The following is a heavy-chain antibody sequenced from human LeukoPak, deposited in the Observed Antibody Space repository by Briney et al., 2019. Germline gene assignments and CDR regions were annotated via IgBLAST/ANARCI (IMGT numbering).Heavy chain of an antibody. V-gene: IGHV4-59*01. CDR3: VRAVGPVGGYDSP. CDR1: GGSFSSYY. Sequence: SETLSLTCTLSGGSFSSYYWSWIRQPPGKGLEWIGYIYYSGSTNYNPSLKSRVTISLDTSKNQFSLKLSSVTAADTAVYYCVRAVGPVGGYDSPWGQGTLVTVSS. CDR2: IYYSGST. D-gene: IGHD5-12*01. J-gene: IGHJ5*02.